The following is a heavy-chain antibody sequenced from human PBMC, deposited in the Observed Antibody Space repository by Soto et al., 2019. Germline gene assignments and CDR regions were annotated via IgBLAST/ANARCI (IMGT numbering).Heavy chain of an antibody. V-gene: IGHV4-30-4*01. CDR2: IYYSGST. Sequence: QVQLQESGPGLVKPSQTLSLTCTVSGGSISSGDYYWSWIRQPPGKGLEWIGYIYYSGSTYYNPSPQDRVTRSVATAKNQFCLQPGSATAAHTAVYYCARDSNVGGFGEFWFDPWGQGTLVTVSS. J-gene: IGHJ5*02. CDR3: ARDSNVGGFGEFWFDP. D-gene: IGHD3-10*01. CDR1: GGSISSGDYY.